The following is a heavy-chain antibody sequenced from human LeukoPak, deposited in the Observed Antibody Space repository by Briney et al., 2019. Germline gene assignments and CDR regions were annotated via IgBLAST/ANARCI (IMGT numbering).Heavy chain of an antibody. CDR1: GFTFSNYA. CDR3: AKTSKYSTTWYDY. J-gene: IGHJ4*02. D-gene: IGHD6-13*01. Sequence: PGGSLRLSCAASGFTFSNYAMSWVRQAPGKGLEWVSGISGDGGSTYYAASVKGRFTISRGSSENALYLQMNSLRAEDTAVYYCAKTSKYSTTWYDYWGQGTLVTVSS. CDR2: ISGDGGST. V-gene: IGHV3-23*01.